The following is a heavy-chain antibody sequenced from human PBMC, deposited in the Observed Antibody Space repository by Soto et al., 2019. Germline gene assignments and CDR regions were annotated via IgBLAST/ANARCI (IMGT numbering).Heavy chain of an antibody. CDR2: IIPVFGTT. V-gene: IGHV1-69*06. CDR1: GDTFKNHG. Sequence: QEQLVQSGAEVKKPGSSVKVSCRASGDTFKNHGISWVRQAPGQGLEWMGSIIPVFGTTNYAQKSRGRLTPTADKDTTTAYLELSGLTSEDTAVYFCARGTAELYYTEPGRAFDVWGQETLITVS. J-gene: IGHJ3*01. D-gene: IGHD3-10*01. CDR3: ARGTAELYYTEPGRAFDV.